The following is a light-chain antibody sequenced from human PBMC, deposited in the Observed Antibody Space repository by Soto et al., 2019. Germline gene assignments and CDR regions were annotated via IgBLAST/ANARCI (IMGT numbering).Light chain of an antibody. CDR2: AAS. Sequence: DIQMTQSPSSLSASVGDRVTITCRASQSISIFLNWYQHKPGKAPKPLIYAASSLQSAAPSRFSGSGSGTDFTLTISSLQREDFATYYCQQSFSTLLTFGGGTKVDIK. CDR3: QQSFSTLLT. CDR1: QSISIF. V-gene: IGKV1-39*01. J-gene: IGKJ4*01.